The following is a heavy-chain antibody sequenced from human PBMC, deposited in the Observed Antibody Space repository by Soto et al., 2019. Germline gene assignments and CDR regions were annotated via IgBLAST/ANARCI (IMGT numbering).Heavy chain of an antibody. V-gene: IGHV3-21*01. CDR2: ISSSSSYI. D-gene: IGHD3-22*01. Sequence: GGSLRLSCAASGFTFSSYSMNWVRQAPGKGLEWVSSISSSSSYIYYADSVKGRFTISRDNAKNSLYLQMNSLRAEDTAVYYCAREGPHYYDSSGYYSGYYYGMDVWGQGTTVTVSS. CDR3: AREGPHYYDSSGYYSGYYYGMDV. CDR1: GFTFSSYS. J-gene: IGHJ6*02.